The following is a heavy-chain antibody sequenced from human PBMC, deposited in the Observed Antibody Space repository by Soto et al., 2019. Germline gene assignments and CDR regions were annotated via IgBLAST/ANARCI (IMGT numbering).Heavy chain of an antibody. D-gene: IGHD6-19*01. V-gene: IGHV3-23*01. CDR1: GFTFSSYA. CDR3: ARGSLYSSGWYKFDY. J-gene: IGHJ4*02. CDR2: ISGSGGST. Sequence: GGSLRLSCAASGFTFSSYAMSWVRQTPGKGLEWVSAISGSGGSTFNADSVKGRFTISRDNSENTLYMQMNSLRAEDTAVYYCARGSLYSSGWYKFDYWGQGTLVTVSS.